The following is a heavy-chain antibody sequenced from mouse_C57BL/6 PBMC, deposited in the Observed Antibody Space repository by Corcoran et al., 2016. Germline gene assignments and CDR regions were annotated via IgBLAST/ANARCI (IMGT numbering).Heavy chain of an antibody. CDR2: IYPGSGNT. V-gene: IGHV1-76*01. CDR3: AREDYSNYTFDY. J-gene: IGHJ2*01. D-gene: IGHD2-5*01. CDR1: GYTFTDYY. Sequence: QVQLKQSGAELVRPGASVKLSCKASGYTFTDYYINWVKQRPGQGLEWIARIYPGSGNTYYNEKFKGKATLTAEKSSSTAYMQLSSLTSEDSAVYFCAREDYSNYTFDYWGQGTTLTVSS.